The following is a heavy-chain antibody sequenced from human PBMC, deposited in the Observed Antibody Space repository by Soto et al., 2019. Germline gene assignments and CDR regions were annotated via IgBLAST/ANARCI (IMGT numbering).Heavy chain of an antibody. CDR3: ARAIAGRVTRYFDY. CDR2: IYYSGST. CDR1: GGSISSGGYY. D-gene: IGHD4-17*01. V-gene: IGHV4-31*03. Sequence: QVQLQESGPGLVKPSQTLSLTCTVSGGSISSGGYYWSWIRQHPGKGLEWSGYIYYSGSTYYNPSLKSRGSISVDTSKNQFALKLSSVTAGDTAVYYCARAIAGRVTRYFDYWGQGTLVTVSS. J-gene: IGHJ4*02.